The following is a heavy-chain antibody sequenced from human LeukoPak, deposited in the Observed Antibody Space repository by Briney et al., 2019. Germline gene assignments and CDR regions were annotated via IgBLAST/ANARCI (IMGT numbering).Heavy chain of an antibody. V-gene: IGHV1-2*02. J-gene: IGHJ6*03. Sequence: ASVKVSCKASGYTFTGYYIHWVRQAPGQGLEWMGWINPNINGTNYAQKFQGRVTMTRDTSTSTVYMELSSLRSEDTAVYYCARDRIETYSSGILYYYYYMDVWGKGTTVTISS. CDR1: GYTFTGYY. CDR2: INPNINGT. CDR3: ARDRIETYSSGILYYYYYMDV. D-gene: IGHD6-25*01.